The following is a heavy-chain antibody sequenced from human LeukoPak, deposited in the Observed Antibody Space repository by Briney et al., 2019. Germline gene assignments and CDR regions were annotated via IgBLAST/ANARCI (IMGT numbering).Heavy chain of an antibody. D-gene: IGHD2-15*01. CDR2: IYYSGST. CDR1: GGSISSSSYY. Sequence: PSETLSLTCTVSGGSISSSSYYWGWIRQPPGKGLEWIGSIYYSGSTNYNPSLKSRVTISVDTSKNQFSLKLSSVTAADTAVYYCARSLLCSGGSCYLDYWGQGTLVTVSS. V-gene: IGHV4-39*07. CDR3: ARSLLCSGGSCYLDY. J-gene: IGHJ4*02.